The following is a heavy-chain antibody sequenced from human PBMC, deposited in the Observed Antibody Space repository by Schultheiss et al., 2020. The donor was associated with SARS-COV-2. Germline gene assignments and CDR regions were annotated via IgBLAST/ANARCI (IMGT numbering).Heavy chain of an antibody. J-gene: IGHJ4*02. V-gene: IGHV4-39*01. CDR3: ARGDSSGYYFGFMNY. Sequence: SQTLSLTCTVSGGSISSSGYYWGWIRQPPGKGLEWIGSIYYSGSAYYNPSLKSRVTISVDTSKNQLSLKLSSVTAADTAVYYCARGDSSGYYFGFMNYWGQGTLVTVSS. D-gene: IGHD3-22*01. CDR1: GGSISSSGYY. CDR2: IYYSGSA.